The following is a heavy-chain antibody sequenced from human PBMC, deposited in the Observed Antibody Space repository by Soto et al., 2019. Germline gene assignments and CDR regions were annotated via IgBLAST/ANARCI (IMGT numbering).Heavy chain of an antibody. D-gene: IGHD3-22*01. V-gene: IGHV3-30*18. J-gene: IGHJ4*02. CDR1: GFTFSRYG. Sequence: GGSLRLSCAASGFTFSRYGMQWVRQAPGKGLEWVALMSYDGSIKNYADSVKGRFTISRDDSKNTLYLQMNSLRAEDTAVYYCAKHGPPYYYDSSGYFDYWGQGTLVTVSS. CDR3: AKHGPPYYYDSSGYFDY. CDR2: MSYDGSIK.